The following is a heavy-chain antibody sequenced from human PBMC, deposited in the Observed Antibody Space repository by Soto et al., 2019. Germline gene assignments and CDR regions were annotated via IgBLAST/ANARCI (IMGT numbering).Heavy chain of an antibody. CDR2: MNPLNGDT. D-gene: IGHD6-19*01. J-gene: IGHJ3*02. CDR1: GYTLTTYS. CDR3: VRGNSGAFDI. V-gene: IGHV1-3*01. Sequence: QVQLVQSGAEVKKPGASVKVSCKASGYTLTTYSMHWVRQAPGQRLEWMGWMNPLNGDTKYSQRFQGRLTIIRDTSASTAYMELSSLRSEDTAIYYCVRGNSGAFDIWGQGTMVTVS.